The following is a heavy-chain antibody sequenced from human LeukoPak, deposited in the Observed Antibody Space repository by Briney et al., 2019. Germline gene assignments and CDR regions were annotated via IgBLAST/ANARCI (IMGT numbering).Heavy chain of an antibody. CDR1: GFTFRTYG. J-gene: IGHJ4*02. CDR3: AKTGSSSWGYFDY. D-gene: IGHD6-13*01. CDR2: IRNDGTIK. V-gene: IGHV3-30*02. Sequence: GGSLRLSCAASGFTFRTYGMHWVRQAPGKGLEWVAFIRNDGTIKYYADSVKVRFTISRDNSKSTLYLQMNSLRAEDTAVYYCAKTGSSSWGYFDYWGPETLVTLSP.